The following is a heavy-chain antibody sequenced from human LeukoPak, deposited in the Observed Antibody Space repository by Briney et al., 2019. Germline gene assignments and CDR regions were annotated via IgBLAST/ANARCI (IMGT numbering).Heavy chain of an antibody. CDR1: GFTFSSYA. CDR2: ISGSGGST. CDR3: AKDRQVRGSFDY. Sequence: GGSLRLSCAASGFTFSSYAMSWVRQAPGKGLEWVSAISGSGGSTYYADSVKGQFTISRDNSKNTLYLQMNSLRAEDTAVYYCAKDRQVRGSFDYWGQGTLVTVSS. J-gene: IGHJ4*02. D-gene: IGHD3-10*01. V-gene: IGHV3-23*01.